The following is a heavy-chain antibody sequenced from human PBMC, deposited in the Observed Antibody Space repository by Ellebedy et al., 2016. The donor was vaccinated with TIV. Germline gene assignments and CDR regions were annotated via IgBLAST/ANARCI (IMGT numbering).Heavy chain of an antibody. CDR2: IYYSGST. CDR3: AGTGDSGYYYYGMDV. V-gene: IGHV4-59*01. J-gene: IGHJ6*02. D-gene: IGHD1-26*01. Sequence: SETLSLTXTVSGGSISSYYRSWIRQPPGKGLEWIGYIYYSGSTNYNPSLKSRVTISVDTSKNQFSLKLSSVTAADTAVYYCAGTGDSGYYYYGMDVWGQGTTVTVSS. CDR1: GGSISSYY.